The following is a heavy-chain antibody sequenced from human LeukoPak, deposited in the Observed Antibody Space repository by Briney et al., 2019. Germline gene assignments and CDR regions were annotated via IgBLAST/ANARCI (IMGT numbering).Heavy chain of an antibody. D-gene: IGHD2-21*02. CDR1: GFTFSSYS. CDR3: AREIRRAIVVVTATHSFDY. Sequence: PGGSLRLSCAASGFTFSSYSMNWVRQAPGKGLEWVSSISSSSSYIYYADSVKGRFTISRDNAKSSLYLQMNSLRAEDTAVYYCAREIRRAIVVVTATHSFDYWGQGTLVTVSS. CDR2: ISSSSSYI. V-gene: IGHV3-21*01. J-gene: IGHJ4*02.